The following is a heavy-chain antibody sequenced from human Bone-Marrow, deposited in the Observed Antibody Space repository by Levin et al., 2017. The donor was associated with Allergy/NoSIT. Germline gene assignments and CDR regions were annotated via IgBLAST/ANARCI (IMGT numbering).Heavy chain of an antibody. D-gene: IGHD5-18*01. Sequence: GGSLRLSCAASGFTFSSYGMHWVRQAPGKGLEWVAVISYDGSNKYYADSVKGRFTISRDNSKNTLYLQMNSLRAEDTAVYYCAKDLVHSYGCCYYYYGMDVWGQGTTVTVSS. CDR3: AKDLVHSYGCCYYYYGMDV. J-gene: IGHJ6*02. CDR1: GFTFSSYG. CDR2: ISYDGSNK. V-gene: IGHV3-30*18.